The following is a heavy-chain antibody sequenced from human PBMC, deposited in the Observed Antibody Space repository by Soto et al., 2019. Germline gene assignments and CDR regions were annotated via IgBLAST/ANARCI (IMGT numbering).Heavy chain of an antibody. Sequence: QVQLVESGGGVVQPGTSLRVSCVGSGFTFRSYVIHWVRQAPGKGLEWVALTSYDGSDKYYDNSVRGRFTISRDNSRNQVDVQMDGLRLEGTAFYYCARWGTTGGLDVWGQGTLVSVSS. CDR1: GFTFRSYV. V-gene: IGHV3-30*05. D-gene: IGHD3-16*01. J-gene: IGHJ1*01. CDR2: TSYDGSDK. CDR3: ARWGTTGGLDV.